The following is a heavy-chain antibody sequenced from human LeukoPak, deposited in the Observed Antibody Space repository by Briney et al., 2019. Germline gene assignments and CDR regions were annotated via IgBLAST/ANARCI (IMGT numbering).Heavy chain of an antibody. V-gene: IGHV1-69*05. CDR3: ARDHCSGGSCYSSYFDY. J-gene: IGHJ4*02. D-gene: IGHD2-15*01. Sequence: SVKVSCKASGGTFSSYAISWVRQAPGQGLEWMGRIIPIFGTANYAQKFQGRVTITTDESTSTAYMELSSLRSEDTAVYYCARDHCSGGSCYSSYFDYWGQGTLVTVSS. CDR2: IIPIFGTA. CDR1: GGTFSSYA.